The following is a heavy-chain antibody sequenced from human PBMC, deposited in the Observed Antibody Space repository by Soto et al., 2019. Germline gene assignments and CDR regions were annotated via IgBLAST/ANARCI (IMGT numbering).Heavy chain of an antibody. CDR1: GFTFSSYA. CDR2: ISGSGGST. V-gene: IGHV3-23*01. D-gene: IGHD4-17*01. CDR3: AKSREGDYAPGDY. J-gene: IGHJ4*02. Sequence: EVQLLESGGGLVQPGGSLRLSCAASGFTFSSYAMSWVRQAPGKGLEWVSAISGSGGSTYYADSVKGRFTISRDNSKNKLYLQMNSLRAADTAVYYCAKSREGDYAPGDYWGQGTLVTVSS.